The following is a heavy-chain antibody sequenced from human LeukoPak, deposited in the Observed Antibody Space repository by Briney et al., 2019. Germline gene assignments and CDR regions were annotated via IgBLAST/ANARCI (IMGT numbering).Heavy chain of an antibody. Sequence: GASVKVSCKASGGTFSSYAISWVRQAPGQGLEWMGWINPNSGGTNYAQKFQGRVTMTRDTSTSTVYMELSSLRSEDTALYYCARDRAYCTSTTCYRDNWFDPWGQGTLVTVSS. CDR2: INPNSGGT. J-gene: IGHJ5*02. CDR1: GGTFSSYA. CDR3: ARDRAYCTSTTCYRDNWFDP. D-gene: IGHD2-2*02. V-gene: IGHV1-8*02.